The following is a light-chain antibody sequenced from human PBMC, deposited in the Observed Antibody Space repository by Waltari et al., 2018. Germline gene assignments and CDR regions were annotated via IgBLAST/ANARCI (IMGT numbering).Light chain of an antibody. CDR3: CSYAGSSTVV. V-gene: IGLV2-23*02. Sequence: QSALTQPASVSGSPGQSITISCTGTSSDVGSYNVVSWYQQHPGKAPKRRIYAVSKRPSGVSHRVSSSKSGNTASLTISGLQAEDEGDYYCCSYAGSSTVVFGGGTKLTVL. CDR1: SSDVGSYNV. J-gene: IGLJ2*01. CDR2: AVS.